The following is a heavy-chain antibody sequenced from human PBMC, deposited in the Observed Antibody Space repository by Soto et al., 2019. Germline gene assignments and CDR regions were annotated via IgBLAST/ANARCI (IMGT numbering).Heavy chain of an antibody. V-gene: IGHV4-30-4*01. CDR2: IYYSGST. CDR3: ARLWFGELFSWYFDY. J-gene: IGHJ4*02. CDR1: GGSISSGDYY. Sequence: SETLSLTCTVSGGSISSGDYYWSWIRQPPGKGLEWIGYIYYSGSTYYNPSLKSRVTISVDTSKNQFSLKLSSVTAADTAVYYCARLWFGELFSWYFDYWGQGTLVTVSS. D-gene: IGHD3-10*01.